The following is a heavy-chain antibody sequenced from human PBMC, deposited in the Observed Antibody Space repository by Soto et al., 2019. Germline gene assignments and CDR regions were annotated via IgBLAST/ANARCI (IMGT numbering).Heavy chain of an antibody. Sequence: EVQLVESGGGIVQPGGSLRLSCAASGFTFSSYWMHWVRQAPGKGLVWVSRINSDGSRTSYADSAKGRFTISRDNXXXXXXXXXXXXXXXXXXXXXXXXXXXXXXXXXXXXXXHWGQGTLVTVSS. J-gene: IGHJ4*02. CDR2: INSDGSRT. V-gene: IGHV3-74*01. CDR1: GFTFSSYW. CDR3: XXXXXXXXXXXXXXXXH.